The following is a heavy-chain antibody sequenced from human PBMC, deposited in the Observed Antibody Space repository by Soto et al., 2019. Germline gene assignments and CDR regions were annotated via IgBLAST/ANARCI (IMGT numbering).Heavy chain of an antibody. CDR3: ARANMGYSYGYDYYYGMDV. V-gene: IGHV5-10-1*01. CDR1: GYSFTSHW. CDR2: IDPSDAYT. D-gene: IGHD5-18*01. Sequence: PGVSLRLSCKVFGYSFTSHWIIWVRQMPGKGLEWMGRIDPSDAYTNYSPSFQGHVTISADKSISTAYLQWSSLKASDTAMYYCARANMGYSYGYDYYYGMDVWGQGTTVTVSS. J-gene: IGHJ6*02.